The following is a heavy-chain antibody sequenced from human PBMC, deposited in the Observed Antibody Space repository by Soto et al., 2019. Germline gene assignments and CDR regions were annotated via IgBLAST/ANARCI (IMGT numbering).Heavy chain of an antibody. V-gene: IGHV4-59*01. D-gene: IGHD6-19*01. CDR1: GGSIGGSY. Sequence: PSETLSPTCSVSGGSIGGSYCSLIRQSPGKGLEWLGYVYYTGSTNYSPSLRSRVSISVDTSKNEFSLRLSSVTAADTAVYFCARSVAVPGAHIDYWGQGTQVTVSS. J-gene: IGHJ4*02. CDR3: ARSVAVPGAHIDY. CDR2: VYYTGST.